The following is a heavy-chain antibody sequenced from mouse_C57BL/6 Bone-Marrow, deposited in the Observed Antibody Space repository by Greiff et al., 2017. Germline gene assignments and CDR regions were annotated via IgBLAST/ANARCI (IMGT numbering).Heavy chain of an antibody. CDR2: IDPSDSYT. CDR1: GYTFTGYW. Sequence: VQLQQSGAELVKPGASVKLSCKASGYTFTGYWMQWVKQRPGKGLEWIGEIDPSDSYTNYNQKFKGKATLTVDTSSSTAYMQLSSLTSEDAEVYYCAGQLRLLAWFAYWGQGTLVTVSA. CDR3: AGQLRLLAWFAY. D-gene: IGHD3-2*02. V-gene: IGHV1-50*01. J-gene: IGHJ3*01.